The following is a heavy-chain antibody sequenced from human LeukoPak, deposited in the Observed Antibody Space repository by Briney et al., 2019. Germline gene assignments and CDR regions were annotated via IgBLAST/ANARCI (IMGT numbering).Heavy chain of an antibody. CDR1: GFTSSSYW. V-gene: IGHV3-7*01. CDR2: IKQDGSAK. Sequence: PGGSLRLSCAASGFTSSSYWMSWVRLAPGKGLEWVANIKQDGSAKFYVESVKGRFTISRDNAKKSLYLQMNSLRAEDTAVYYCVRDGDFWSAQGAFDIWGQGTMVTVSS. J-gene: IGHJ3*02. D-gene: IGHD3-3*01. CDR3: VRDGDFWSAQGAFDI.